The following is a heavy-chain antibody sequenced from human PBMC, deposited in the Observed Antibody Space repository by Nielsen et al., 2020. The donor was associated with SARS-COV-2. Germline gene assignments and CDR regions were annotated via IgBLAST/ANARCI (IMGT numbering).Heavy chain of an antibody. CDR2: IYYSGST. D-gene: IGHD3-3*01. V-gene: IGHV4-31*02. Sequence: WIRQPPGKGLEWIGYIYYSGSTYYSPSLKSRVTISVDTSKNQFSLKLSSVTAADTAVYYCASGDDAFDIWGQGTMVTVSS. CDR3: ASGDDAFDI. J-gene: IGHJ3*02.